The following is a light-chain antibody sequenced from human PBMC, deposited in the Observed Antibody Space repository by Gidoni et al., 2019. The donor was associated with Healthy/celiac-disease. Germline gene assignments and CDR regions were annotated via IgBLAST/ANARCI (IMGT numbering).Light chain of an antibody. Sequence: SYVLTQPPSVSVAPGQTARITCGGNNIGSKSVHWYQQKPVQAPVLVVYDDSDRPSGIPGRFSGSNSRNTATLTISRVEARDEADYYCQVWDSSSDPPYVFGTGTKVTVL. V-gene: IGLV3-21*02. CDR1: NIGSKS. CDR2: DDS. CDR3: QVWDSSSDPPYV. J-gene: IGLJ1*01.